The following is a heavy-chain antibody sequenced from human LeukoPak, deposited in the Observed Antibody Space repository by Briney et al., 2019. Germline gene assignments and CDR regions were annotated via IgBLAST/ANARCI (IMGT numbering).Heavy chain of an antibody. CDR1: GYTLTELS. Sequence: ASVKVSCKVSGYTLTELSMHWVRQAPGKGLEWMGGFDPEDGETIYAQKFQGRVTMTEDTSTDTAYMELSSLRSEDTAVYYCATGRAGHDILTGYPNWSQGTLVTVSS. D-gene: IGHD3-9*01. CDR3: ATGRAGHDILTGYPN. V-gene: IGHV1-24*01. J-gene: IGHJ4*02. CDR2: FDPEDGET.